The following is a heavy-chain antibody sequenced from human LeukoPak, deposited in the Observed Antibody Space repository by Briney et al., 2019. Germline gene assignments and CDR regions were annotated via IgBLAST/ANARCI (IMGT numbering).Heavy chain of an antibody. D-gene: IGHD1-26*01. V-gene: IGHV1-8*01. CDR1: GYTFTSYD. CDR3: ARGQRLSGNYFLGGQ. J-gene: IGHJ4*02. CDR2: MNPNSGNT. Sequence: GASVKVSCKASGYTFTSYDINRVRQATGQGLEWMGWMNPNSGNTGYTQKFQARVTMTRNTSISTAYMELSSLKSEDTAVYYCARGQRLSGNYFLGGQWGQGTLVTVSS.